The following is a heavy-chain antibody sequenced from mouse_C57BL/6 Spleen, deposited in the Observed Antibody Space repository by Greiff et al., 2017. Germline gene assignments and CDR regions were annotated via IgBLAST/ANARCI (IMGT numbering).Heavy chain of an antibody. J-gene: IGHJ1*03. Sequence: VQLQQSGAELVRPGTSVKMSCKASGYTFTNYWIGWAKQRPGHGLEWIGDIYPGGGYTNYNEKFKGKATLTADKSSSPAYMQFSSLTSEDSAIYYCARGNYYGSSYGYFYVWGTGTTVTVSS. CDR1: GYTFTNYW. CDR2: IYPGGGYT. CDR3: ARGNYYGSSYGYFYV. V-gene: IGHV1-63*01. D-gene: IGHD1-1*01.